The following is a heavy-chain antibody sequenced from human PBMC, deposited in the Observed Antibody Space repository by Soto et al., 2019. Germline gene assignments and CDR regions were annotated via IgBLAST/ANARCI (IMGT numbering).Heavy chain of an antibody. Sequence: PSETLSLTCTVSGGSISSGGYYWSWIRQHPGKGLEWIGYIYYSGSTYYNPSLKSRVTISVDTSKNHFSLKLSSVTAADTAVYYCARDQFLGDYYGSGEPYYYYGMDVWGQGTTVTVSS. CDR2: IYYSGST. CDR1: GGSISSGGYY. V-gene: IGHV4-31*03. J-gene: IGHJ6*02. CDR3: ARDQFLGDYYGSGEPYYYYGMDV. D-gene: IGHD3-10*01.